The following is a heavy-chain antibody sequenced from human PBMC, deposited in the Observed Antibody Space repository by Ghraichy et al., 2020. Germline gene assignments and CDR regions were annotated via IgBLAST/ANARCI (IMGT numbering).Heavy chain of an antibody. Sequence: SETLSLTCAVYGGSFSGYYWSWIRQPPGKGLEWIGEINHSGSTNYNPSLKSRVTISVDTSKNQFSLKLSSVTAADTAVYYCASGKEVEMATRTYYFDYWGQGTLVTVSS. CDR1: GGSFSGYY. J-gene: IGHJ4*02. V-gene: IGHV4-34*01. CDR2: INHSGST. D-gene: IGHD5-24*01. CDR3: ASGKEVEMATRTYYFDY.